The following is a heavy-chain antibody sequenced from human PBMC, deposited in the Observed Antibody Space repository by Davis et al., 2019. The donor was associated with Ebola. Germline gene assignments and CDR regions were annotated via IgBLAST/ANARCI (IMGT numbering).Heavy chain of an antibody. J-gene: IGHJ4*02. D-gene: IGHD3-9*01. Sequence: MPSETLSLTCAVYGRSLSGYYWSWIRQPPGKGLEWIGEINHSGSTNYNPSLKSRVTISVDKSKNQFSLKLSSVTAADTAVYYCARSNYDILTGYPPGYFDYWGQGTLVTVSS. CDR2: INHSGST. CDR3: ARSNYDILTGYPPGYFDY. CDR1: GRSLSGYY. V-gene: IGHV4-34*01.